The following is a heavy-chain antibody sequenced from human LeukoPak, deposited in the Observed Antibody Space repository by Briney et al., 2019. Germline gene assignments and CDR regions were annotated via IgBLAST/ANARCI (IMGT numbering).Heavy chain of an antibody. V-gene: IGHV1-46*01. Sequence: ASVKVSCKASGYTFTSYYMHWVRQAPGQGLEWMGIINPSGDSTNYAQKFQGRVTMTRDTSTSTAYMELRSLRSDDTAVYYCARNPGYGHSLDYWGQGTLVTVSS. CDR1: GYTFTSYY. CDR2: INPSGDST. J-gene: IGHJ4*02. CDR3: ARNPGYGHSLDY. D-gene: IGHD3-9*01.